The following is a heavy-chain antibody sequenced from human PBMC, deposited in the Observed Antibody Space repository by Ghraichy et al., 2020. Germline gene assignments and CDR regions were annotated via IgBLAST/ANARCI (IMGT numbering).Heavy chain of an antibody. V-gene: IGHV4-39*01. CDR2: VYYTGRT. Sequence: SQTHSLTCTVSGDSISGSPYYWAWIRQPPGKGLEWIGNVYYTGRTYYNPSLKSRVTISIDTSNNQFSLKLSSVTAADRALYYCVRDRFYFDYWGQGTLVTVSS. D-gene: IGHD3-16*02. CDR3: VRDRFYFDY. J-gene: IGHJ4*02. CDR1: GDSISGSPYY.